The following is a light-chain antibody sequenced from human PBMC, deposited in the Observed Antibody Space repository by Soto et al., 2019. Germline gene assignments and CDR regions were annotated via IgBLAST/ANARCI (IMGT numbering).Light chain of an antibody. CDR2: GAS. CDR3: QQYNNWPRT. V-gene: IGKV3-15*01. CDR1: QSVGSN. J-gene: IGKJ1*01. Sequence: EIVMTQSPATLSVSPWERVTLSCRARQSVGSNLAWYQQKPGQAPRLLIYGASTRATGIPARFSGSGSETEFTLTISSLQAEDSAVYFCQQYNNWPRTFGQGTKVDIK.